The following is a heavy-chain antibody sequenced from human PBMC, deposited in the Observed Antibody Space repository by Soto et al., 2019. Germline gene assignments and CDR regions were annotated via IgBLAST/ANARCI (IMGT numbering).Heavy chain of an antibody. CDR1: GFSLSTSGVG. V-gene: IGHV2-5*02. D-gene: IGHD3-3*01. Sequence: ESGPTLVNPTQTLTLTCTFSGFSLSTSGVGVGWIRQPPGKALEWLALIYWDDDKRYSPSLKSRLTITKDTSKNQVVLTMTNMDPVDTATYYCAHRKGYDFWRTLSWFDPWGQGTLVTVSS. J-gene: IGHJ5*02. CDR3: AHRKGYDFWRTLSWFDP. CDR2: IYWDDDK.